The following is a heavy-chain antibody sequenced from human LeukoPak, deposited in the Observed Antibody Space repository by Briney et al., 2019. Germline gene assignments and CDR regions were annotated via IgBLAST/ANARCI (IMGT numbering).Heavy chain of an antibody. CDR1: GYTFTNYY. CDR3: ARGTSTMVRGENYYYYMDV. V-gene: IGHV1-2*02. J-gene: IGHJ6*03. Sequence: ASVKVSCKASGYTFTNYYMHWVRQAPGQGLEWMGWINPNSGGTNYAQKFQGRVTMTRDTSISTAYMELSRLRSDDTAVYYCARGTSTMVRGENYYYYMDVWGKGTTVTVSS. D-gene: IGHD3-10*01. CDR2: INPNSGGT.